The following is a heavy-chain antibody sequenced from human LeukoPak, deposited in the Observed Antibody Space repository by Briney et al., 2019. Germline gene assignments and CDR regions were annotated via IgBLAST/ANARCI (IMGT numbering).Heavy chain of an antibody. D-gene: IGHD3-3*01. CDR3: ARVAYYDFVYYGMDV. J-gene: IGHJ6*02. Sequence: PGGSLRLSCAASGFTFSDYYMSWIRQAPGKGLEWVSYISSSGSTIYYADSVKGRFTISRDNAKNSLYLQMNSLRAEDTAVYYCARVAYYDFVYYGMDVWGQGTTVTVSS. CDR2: ISSSGSTI. CDR1: GFTFSDYY. V-gene: IGHV3-11*01.